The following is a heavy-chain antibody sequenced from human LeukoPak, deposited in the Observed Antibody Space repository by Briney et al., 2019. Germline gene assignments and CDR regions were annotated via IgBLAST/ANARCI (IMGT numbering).Heavy chain of an antibody. V-gene: IGHV3-23*01. J-gene: IGHJ4*02. CDR2: ITGSDGTS. Sequence: PGTSLRLSCVASGFTFTNYAMSWVRQAPGKGLEWVSAITGSDGTSHYADSVKGRFTISRDNSKNTVYLQVNSLRAEDTAVYYSARWGDYDILTGYYVPDYWGQGTLVTVSS. D-gene: IGHD3-9*01. CDR1: GFTFTNYA. CDR3: ARWGDYDILTGYYVPDY.